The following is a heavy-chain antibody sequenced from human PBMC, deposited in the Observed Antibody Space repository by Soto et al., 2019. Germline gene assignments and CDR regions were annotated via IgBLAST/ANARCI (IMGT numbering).Heavy chain of an antibody. CDR3: ARGLSSPSAAGV. V-gene: IGHV4-39*01. CDR1: GGSVSSSSNY. J-gene: IGHJ4*02. Sequence: QLQLLESGPGLVKPSETLSLTCTVSGGSVSSSSNYWGWIRQLPGKGLEWIGSVHRSGTTDYTPSLKSRFTISVDTSRNRFSLNLSSVTAADTAVYYCARGLSSPSAAGVWGQGTLVIVSS. CDR2: VHRSGTT. D-gene: IGHD6-6*01.